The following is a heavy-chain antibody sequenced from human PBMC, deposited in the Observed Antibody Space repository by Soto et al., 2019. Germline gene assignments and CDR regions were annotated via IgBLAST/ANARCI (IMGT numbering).Heavy chain of an antibody. CDR2: ISSSSSTI. V-gene: IGHV3-48*02. D-gene: IGHD3-22*01. CDR3: ARDYDSSGYPRYYFDY. Sequence: GGSLRLSCAASGFTFSSYSMNWVRQAPGKGLEWVSYISSSSSTIYYVDSVKGRFTISRDNAKNSLYLQMNSLRDEDTAVYYCARDYDSSGYPRYYFDYWGQGTLVTVSS. J-gene: IGHJ4*02. CDR1: GFTFSSYS.